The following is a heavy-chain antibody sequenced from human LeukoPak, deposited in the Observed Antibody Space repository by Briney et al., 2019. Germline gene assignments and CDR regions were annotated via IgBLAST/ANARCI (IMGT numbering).Heavy chain of an antibody. CDR2: INPSGGST. CDR1: GYAFTSYY. V-gene: IGHV1-46*01. CDR3: ARGYCSSTSCHQLYYFDY. D-gene: IGHD2-2*01. Sequence: ASVNVSCKASGYAFTSYYMHWVRQAPGQGLEWMGIINPSGGSTSYAQKFQGRVTMTRDTSTSTVYMELSSLRSEDTAVYYCARGYCSSTSCHQLYYFDYWGQGTLVTVSS. J-gene: IGHJ4*02.